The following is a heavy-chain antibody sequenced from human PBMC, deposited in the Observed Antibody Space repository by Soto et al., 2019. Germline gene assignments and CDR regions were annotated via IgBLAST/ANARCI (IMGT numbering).Heavy chain of an antibody. CDR1: GFTFSSYA. J-gene: IGHJ4*02. D-gene: IGHD2-2*01. CDR2: ISGSGGST. Sequence: EVQLLESGGGLVQPGGSLRLSCAASGFTFSSYAMSWVRQAPGKGLEWVSAISGSGGSTYYADSVKGRFTISRDNSKNTLYLQMNSLRAEDTAVYYCATLLSVVVPAEGMYYFDYWGQGTLVTVSS. V-gene: IGHV3-23*01. CDR3: ATLLSVVVPAEGMYYFDY.